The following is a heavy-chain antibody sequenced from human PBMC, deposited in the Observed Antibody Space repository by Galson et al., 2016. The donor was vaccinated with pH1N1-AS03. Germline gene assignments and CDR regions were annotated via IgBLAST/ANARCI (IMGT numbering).Heavy chain of an antibody. CDR2: INPYSTNT. V-gene: IGHV1-18*01. Sequence: SVKVSCKASGYNFVTYGITWVRQGPGQGLEWMGWINPYSTNTNYAKKVQDRVTMTADTSTTTAHLALRNLGSDDTAVYYCARVVAGRPFLIDYWGQGTLVIVSS. CDR3: ARVVAGRPFLIDY. D-gene: IGHD6-6*01. J-gene: IGHJ4*02. CDR1: GYNFVTYG.